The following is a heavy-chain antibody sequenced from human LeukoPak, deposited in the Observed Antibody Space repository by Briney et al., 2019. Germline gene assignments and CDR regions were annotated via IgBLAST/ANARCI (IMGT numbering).Heavy chain of an antibody. CDR2: IYSGGTT. J-gene: IGHJ3*02. CDR1: GFTLSSNY. D-gene: IGHD4-17*01. CDR3: ATRRPDHGDHRPFLYI. V-gene: IGHV3-66*01. Sequence: GGSLRLSCAASGFTLSSNYMSWVRQAPGKGLEWVSIIYSGGTTYYPDSVKDRFTISRDNSKNTLYLQMNSLRAEDTAVFYCATRRPDHGDHRPFLYIWGQGTMVTVSA.